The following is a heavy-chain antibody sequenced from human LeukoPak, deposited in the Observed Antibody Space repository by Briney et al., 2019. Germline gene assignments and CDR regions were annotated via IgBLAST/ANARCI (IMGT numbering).Heavy chain of an antibody. D-gene: IGHD5/OR15-5a*01. CDR1: GYRFSDYW. CDR2: IYPGDSDT. J-gene: IGHJ4*02. Sequence: HGESLKISCKGSGYRFSDYWIGWVRQMPGKGLEWVGIIYPGDSDTRYSPSFQGQVTIWADKSITTAYLQWSGLKASDTAMYYCARRVSTSHLFEYWGQGTLVTVSS. CDR3: ARRVSTSHLFEY. V-gene: IGHV5-51*01.